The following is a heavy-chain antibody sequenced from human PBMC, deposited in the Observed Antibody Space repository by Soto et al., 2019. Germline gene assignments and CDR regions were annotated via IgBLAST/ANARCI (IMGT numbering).Heavy chain of an antibody. CDR2: VHHSWGS. D-gene: IGHD3-10*01. CDR1: GGSISSYY. V-gene: IGHV4-59*08. CDR3: ARQGFGPLHGLVDV. J-gene: IGHJ6*02. Sequence: QVQLQESGPGLVKPSETLSLSCTVSGGSISSYYWSWFRQSPGKRMEWIGYVHHSWGSSSNPSLQSRVAISLATSKSQFPLKVTSVTATDTAVYYCARQGFGPLHGLVDVWGQGTTVTVSS.